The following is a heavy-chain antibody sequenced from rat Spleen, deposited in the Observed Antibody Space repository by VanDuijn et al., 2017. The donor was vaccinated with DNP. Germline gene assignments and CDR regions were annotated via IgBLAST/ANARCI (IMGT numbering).Heavy chain of an antibody. J-gene: IGHJ2*01. D-gene: IGHD1-6*01. V-gene: IGHV2-45*01. CDR3: ARDRVYTTGYFDY. Sequence: QVQLKESGPGLVQPSQTLSLTCTVAGFSLTSYNVHWVRQPPGKGLEWMGVMWSGGSTDYNSALKSRLSISRDTSKNQVFLKMNSLQSEDTTTYYCARDRVYTTGYFDYWGQGVMVTVSS. CDR1: GFSLTSYN. CDR2: MWSGGST.